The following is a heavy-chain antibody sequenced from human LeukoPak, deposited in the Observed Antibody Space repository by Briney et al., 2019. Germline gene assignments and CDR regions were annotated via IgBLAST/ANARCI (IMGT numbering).Heavy chain of an antibody. D-gene: IGHD5-12*01. CDR2: IYSSGSS. Sequence: PSQTLSLTCTVSGGSISSGVYYWSWVRQPAGKGLEWIGRIYSSGSSDYNPSLKSRVTISVDTSKNQFSLKLSSVTAADTAVYYCARDWPFRRIVTTDDVFDIWGQGTMVTVSS. CDR1: GGSISSGVYY. J-gene: IGHJ3*02. CDR3: ARDWPFRRIVTTDDVFDI. V-gene: IGHV4-61*02.